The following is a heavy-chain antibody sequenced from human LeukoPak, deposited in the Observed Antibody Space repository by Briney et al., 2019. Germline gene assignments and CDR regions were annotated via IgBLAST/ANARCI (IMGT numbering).Heavy chain of an antibody. V-gene: IGHV1-69*05. CDR2: IIPIFGTA. CDR1: GGTFSSYA. CDR3: ARVEEIGGATTPY. D-gene: IGHD1-26*01. Sequence: SVKVSCKASGGTFSSYAISWVRQAPGQGLKWMGRIIPIFGTANYAQKFQGRVTITTDESTSTAYMELSSLRSEDTAVYYCARVEEIGGATTPYWGQGTLVTVSS. J-gene: IGHJ4*02.